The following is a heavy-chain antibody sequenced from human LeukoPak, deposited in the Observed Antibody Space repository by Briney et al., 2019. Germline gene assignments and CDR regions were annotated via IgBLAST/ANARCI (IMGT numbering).Heavy chain of an antibody. D-gene: IGHD3-22*01. V-gene: IGHV4-59*01. Sequence: SETLSLTCTVSGGSISSYYRSWIRQPPGKGLEWIGYIYYSGSTNYNPSLKSRVTISVDTSKNQFSLKLSSVTAADTAVYYCAAGVYYYDSSGYIPGLDYWGQGTLVTVSS. CDR2: IYYSGST. CDR3: AAGVYYYDSSGYIPGLDY. CDR1: GGSISSYY. J-gene: IGHJ4*02.